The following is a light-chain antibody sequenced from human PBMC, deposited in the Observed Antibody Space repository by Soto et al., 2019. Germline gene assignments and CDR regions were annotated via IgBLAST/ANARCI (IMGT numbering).Light chain of an antibody. Sequence: TQSPATLSVSPGDRATLSCRASQSGSRTLAWYQQKPGQAPRLLIDGASTRASGVPARFSGSGSATEFTLSISSLQSEDVAVYYCQQYGDWPPESFGQGTKLEI. CDR3: QQYGDWPPES. J-gene: IGKJ2*01. CDR2: GAS. V-gene: IGKV3-15*01. CDR1: QSGSRT.